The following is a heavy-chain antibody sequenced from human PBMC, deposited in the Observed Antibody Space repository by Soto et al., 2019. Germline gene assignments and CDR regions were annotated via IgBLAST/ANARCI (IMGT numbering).Heavy chain of an antibody. J-gene: IGHJ5*02. Sequence: PSETLSLTCTVSGGSISSGGYYWSWIRQHPGKGLEWIGYIYYSGSTYYNPSLKSRVTISVDTSKNQFSLKLSSVTAADTAVYYCASVRVGVLEGDYGDYHIYNWFDPWGQGTLVTVSS. D-gene: IGHD4-17*01. CDR1: GGSISSGGYY. CDR3: ASVRVGVLEGDYGDYHIYNWFDP. V-gene: IGHV4-31*03. CDR2: IYYSGST.